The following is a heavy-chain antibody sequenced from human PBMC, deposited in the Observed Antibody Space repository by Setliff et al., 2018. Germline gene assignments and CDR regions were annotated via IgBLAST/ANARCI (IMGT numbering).Heavy chain of an antibody. CDR3: ARVAYPNGGSCRYFDN. J-gene: IGHJ4*02. D-gene: IGHD2-15*01. CDR1: GGSISSYD. V-gene: IGHV4-59*12. CDR2: IHYSGST. Sequence: KPSETLSLTCTVSGGSISSYDWSWIRQPPGKGLEWIGYIHYSGSTSYSPSLKSRVTISVDTSKNQFSLKLSSVTAADTAMYYCARVAYPNGGSCRYFDNWGQGTLVTVSS.